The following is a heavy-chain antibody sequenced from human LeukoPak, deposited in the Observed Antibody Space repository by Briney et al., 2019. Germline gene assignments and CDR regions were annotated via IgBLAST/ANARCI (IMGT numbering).Heavy chain of an antibody. V-gene: IGHV3-11*06. D-gene: IGHD1-1*01. CDR1: GFTFSYYY. CDR3: AKVGSIPSLGTPDY. CDR2: ISSSGSHT. J-gene: IGHJ4*02. Sequence: GGSLRHSCAASGFTFSYYYSSCIRQAPGKGLEWVSYISSSGSHTNYADSVKGRFTISRDNAKNSLSLQVNSLRADDTAVYYCAKVGSIPSLGTPDYWGEGPLVTVSS.